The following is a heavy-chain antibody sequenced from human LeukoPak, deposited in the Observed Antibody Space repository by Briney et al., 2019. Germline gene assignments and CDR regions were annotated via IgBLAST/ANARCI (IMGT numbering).Heavy chain of an antibody. Sequence: ASVKVSCKASGYDFTSVGITWVRRAPGQGLEWMGWIIPNSGGTNYAQKFQGRVTMTRDTSISTVYMELSRLKSDDTAVYYCTRVVGANTALWFDPWGQGTLVTVSS. CDR3: TRVVGANTALWFDP. V-gene: IGHV1-2*02. CDR1: GYDFTSVG. CDR2: IIPNSGGT. D-gene: IGHD1-26*01. J-gene: IGHJ5*02.